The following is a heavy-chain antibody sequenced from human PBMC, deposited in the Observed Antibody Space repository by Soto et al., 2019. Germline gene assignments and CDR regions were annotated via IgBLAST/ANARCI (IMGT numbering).Heavy chain of an antibody. Sequence: SATLSLTCTVSGGSISNYYWSWIRQPAGKGLEWIGRIYTSGNTNYNPSLKGRVTMSVDMSKNQFSLKLSSVAAADTAVYHCARDDNGDNGRAFDPWGQGTLVTVSS. CDR3: ARDDNGDNGRAFDP. V-gene: IGHV4-4*07. J-gene: IGHJ5*02. D-gene: IGHD4-17*01. CDR1: GGSISNYY. CDR2: IYTSGNT.